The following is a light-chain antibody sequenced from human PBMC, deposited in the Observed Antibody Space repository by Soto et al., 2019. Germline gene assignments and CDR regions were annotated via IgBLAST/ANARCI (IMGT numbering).Light chain of an antibody. CDR2: DIS. V-gene: IGKV3-15*01. J-gene: IGKJ5*01. Sequence: EVVMTQSPATLSVSPGESATLTCRASQTVSRHLAWYQQRPGQATRLIIEDISNRATGVPGRFSGSGSETEFTLTIRSLQSADFAVYFCQQYNNWLSFGQGTRLEI. CDR1: QTVSRH. CDR3: QQYNNWLS.